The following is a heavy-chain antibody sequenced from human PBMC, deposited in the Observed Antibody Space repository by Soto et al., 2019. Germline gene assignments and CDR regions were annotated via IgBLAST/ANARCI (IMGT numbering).Heavy chain of an antibody. CDR1: GGSISSGGYS. Sequence: SETLSLTCAVSGGSISSGGYSWSWIRQPPGKGLEWIGYIYHSGSTYYNPSLKSRVTISVDRSKNQFSLKLSSVTAADTAVYYCAKRDSRWPTFDYWGQGTLVTVSS. CDR3: AKRDSRWPTFDY. D-gene: IGHD6-19*01. CDR2: IYHSGST. V-gene: IGHV4-30-2*01. J-gene: IGHJ4*02.